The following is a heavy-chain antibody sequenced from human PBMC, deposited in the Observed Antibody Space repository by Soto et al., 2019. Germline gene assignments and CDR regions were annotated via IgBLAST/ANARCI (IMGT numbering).Heavy chain of an antibody. CDR1: GFTFSSYS. CDR2: ISSSSSYI. D-gene: IGHD6-13*01. CDR3: ARINTGYSSSWHAADAFDI. V-gene: IGHV3-21*01. Sequence: GGSLRLSCAASGFTFSSYSMNWVRQAPGKGLEWASSISSSSSYIYYADSVKGRFTISRDNAKNSLYLQMNSLRAEDTAVYYCARINTGYSSSWHAADAFDIRGQGTMVTISS. J-gene: IGHJ3*02.